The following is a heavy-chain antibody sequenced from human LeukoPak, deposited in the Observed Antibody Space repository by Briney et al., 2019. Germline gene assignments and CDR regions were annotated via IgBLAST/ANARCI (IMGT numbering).Heavy chain of an antibody. CDR3: ARAKGMADRSAYYLDY. J-gene: IGHJ4*02. Sequence: KPGGSLRLSCAASGFTFSDYYMSWIRQAPGKGLEWVSYISRNSYTNYADSVKGRFTISRDNAKNSLYLQMNSLRADDTAVYFCARAKGMADRSAYYLDYWGQGTLVTVSS. CDR2: ISRNSYT. D-gene: IGHD3-22*01. CDR1: GFTFSDYY. V-gene: IGHV3-11*06.